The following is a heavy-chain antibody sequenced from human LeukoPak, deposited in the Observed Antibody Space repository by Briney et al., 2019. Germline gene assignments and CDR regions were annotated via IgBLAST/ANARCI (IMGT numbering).Heavy chain of an antibody. V-gene: IGHV3-64*01. D-gene: IGHD4-23*01. CDR3: ARDRRPGGNGWYYFDY. CDR1: GFTFSSYA. Sequence: PGGSLRLSCAASGFTFSSYAIHWVRQAPGKGLEYVSAISSNGGSTYYANSVKGRFTISRDNSKNTLYLQMGSLRAEDMAVYYCARDRRPGGNGWYYFDYWGQGTLVTVSS. J-gene: IGHJ4*02. CDR2: ISSNGGST.